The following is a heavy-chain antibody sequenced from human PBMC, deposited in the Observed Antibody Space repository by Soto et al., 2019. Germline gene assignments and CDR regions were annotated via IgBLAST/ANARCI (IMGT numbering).Heavy chain of an antibody. CDR2: ISKNGIDI. V-gene: IGHV3-48*03. CDR1: GFSFSTYE. CDR3: APRKYGSFNIGAFDI. Sequence: EVQLVESGGGLVQPGGSLRLSCAASGFSFSTYEMNWVRQAPGKGLEWVSYISKNGIDIYYADSVKGRFTISRDNANNSLFLQMGSLRPEDTAVYYCAPRKYGSFNIGAFDIWGQGTMVTVSS. J-gene: IGHJ3*02. D-gene: IGHD1-26*01.